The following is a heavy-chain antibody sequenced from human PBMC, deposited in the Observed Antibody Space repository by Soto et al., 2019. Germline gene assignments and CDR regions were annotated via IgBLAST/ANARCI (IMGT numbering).Heavy chain of an antibody. D-gene: IGHD4-17*01. CDR3: AGSHDYGDYVDY. CDR2: IYYSGST. V-gene: IGHV4-59*08. J-gene: IGHJ4*02. CDR1: GGPISSYY. Sequence: SETLSPPCTVSGGPISSYYWSWIRQPPGKGLEWIGYIYYSGSTNYNPSLKSRVTISVDTSKNQFSLKLSSVTAADTAVYYCAGSHDYGDYVDYWGQGTLVTVSS.